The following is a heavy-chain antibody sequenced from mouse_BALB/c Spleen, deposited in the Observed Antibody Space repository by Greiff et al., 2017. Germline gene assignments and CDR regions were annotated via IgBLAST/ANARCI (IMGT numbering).Heavy chain of an antibody. J-gene: IGHJ3*01. CDR3: ARNEGSSPAWFAY. Sequence: VQGVESGGGLVKPGGSLKLSCAASGFAFSSYDMSWVRQTPEKRLEWVAYISSGGGSTYYPDTVKGRFTISRDNAKNTLYLQMSSLKSEDTAMYYCARNEGSSPAWFAYWGQGTLVTVSA. CDR2: ISSGGGST. V-gene: IGHV5-12-1*01. D-gene: IGHD1-1*01. CDR1: GFAFSSYD.